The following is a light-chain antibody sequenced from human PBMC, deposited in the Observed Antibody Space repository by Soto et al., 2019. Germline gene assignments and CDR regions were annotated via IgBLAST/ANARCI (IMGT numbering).Light chain of an antibody. Sequence: EIVLTQSPATLSLSPGERASLSCRASQSVGTYLAWYQQKPGQAPRLLIYDASRRATDIPVRFSGVGSGTDFTLTISSLEPEDFAVYYCQQRSNWFTFGGGTKVEIK. V-gene: IGKV3-11*01. CDR3: QQRSNWFT. J-gene: IGKJ4*01. CDR2: DAS. CDR1: QSVGTY.